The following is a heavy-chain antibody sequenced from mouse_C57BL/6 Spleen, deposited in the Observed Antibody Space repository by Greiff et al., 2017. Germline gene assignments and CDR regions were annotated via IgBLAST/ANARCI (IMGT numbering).Heavy chain of an antibody. CDR2: IYPGDGDT. D-gene: IGHD1-1*01. CDR3: ARVGYDGSSDY. Sequence: QVQLQQSGPELVKPGASVKISCKASGYAFSSSWMNWVKQRPGKGLEWIGRIYPGDGDTNYNGKFKGKATLTADKSSSTAYMQLSSLTSEDSAVYFCARVGYDGSSDYWGQGTTLTVSS. CDR1: GYAFSSSW. V-gene: IGHV1-82*01. J-gene: IGHJ2*01.